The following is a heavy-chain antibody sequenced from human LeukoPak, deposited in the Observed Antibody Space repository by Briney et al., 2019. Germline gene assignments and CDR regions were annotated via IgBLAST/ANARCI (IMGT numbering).Heavy chain of an antibody. Sequence: GGSLRLSCAASGFSFSTHAMGWVRQAPGKGLEWVSVISGSGDNTYQADSVKGRFIISRDNSNNTLYLQMNSLRAEDTAVYYCAKEVTMIAQPVDYWGQGTLVTVSS. CDR3: AKEVTMIAQPVDY. D-gene: IGHD3-22*01. J-gene: IGHJ4*02. CDR2: ISGSGDNT. V-gene: IGHV3-23*01. CDR1: GFSFSTHA.